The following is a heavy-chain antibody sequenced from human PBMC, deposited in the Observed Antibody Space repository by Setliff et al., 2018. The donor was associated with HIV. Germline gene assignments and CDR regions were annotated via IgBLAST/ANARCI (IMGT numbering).Heavy chain of an antibody. CDR3: ARHDITLVRGLV. CDR2: IHHSGNT. Sequence: PSETLSRTCPVSDYSISSGYYWGWIRQPPGRGLEWIGAIHHSGNTYYNPSLKSRVTISVDTSKNLFSLKVNSVTAADPAVYYCARHDITLVRGLVWGQGTTVTV. V-gene: IGHV4-38-2*01. D-gene: IGHD3-10*01. J-gene: IGHJ6*02. CDR1: DYSISSGYY.